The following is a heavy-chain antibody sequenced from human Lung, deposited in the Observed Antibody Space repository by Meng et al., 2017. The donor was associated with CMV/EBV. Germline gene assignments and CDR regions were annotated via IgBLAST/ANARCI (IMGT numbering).Heavy chain of an antibody. CDR2: IKPTTEHETI. V-gene: IGHV3-15*01. Sequence: GGSXRLXXAGSGFTISNAKISWVRQAPGKGLEWVARIKPTTEHETIDYAAPVEGRFTISRDDSRNTVYLQMNSLKSEDTAVYFCTTVNWNYYDYWGQGTVVTFSS. D-gene: IGHD1-1*01. CDR1: GFTISNAK. J-gene: IGHJ4*02. CDR3: TTVNWNYYDY.